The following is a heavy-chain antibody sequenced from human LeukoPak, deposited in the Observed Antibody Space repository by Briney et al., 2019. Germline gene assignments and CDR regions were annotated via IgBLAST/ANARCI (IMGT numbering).Heavy chain of an antibody. V-gene: IGHV4-4*07. CDR1: GGSISSYY. Sequence: SETLSLTCTVSGGSISSYYWSWIRQPAGKGLEWIGRIYTSGSTNYNPSLKGRVTMSVDTSKNQFSLKLSSVTAADTAVYYCARDWVTVTSDYYYYYMDVWGKGTTVTVSS. J-gene: IGHJ6*03. CDR2: IYTSGST. CDR3: ARDWVTVTSDYYYYYMDV. D-gene: IGHD4-11*01.